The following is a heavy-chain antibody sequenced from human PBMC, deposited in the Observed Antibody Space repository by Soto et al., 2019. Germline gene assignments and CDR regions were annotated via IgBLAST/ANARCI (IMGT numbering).Heavy chain of an antibody. V-gene: IGHV3-33*01. J-gene: IGHJ4*02. CDR2: IWFDGSNK. Sequence: PGGSLRLSCAASGFTFSSFGMHWVRQAPGKGLEWVAVIWFDGSNKYYADSVKGRFTISRDNSKNTLYLQMHSLRAEDTAVYYCARAPPLSNLFDYWGQGTLVTVSS. CDR3: ARAPPLSNLFDY. CDR1: GFTFSSFG.